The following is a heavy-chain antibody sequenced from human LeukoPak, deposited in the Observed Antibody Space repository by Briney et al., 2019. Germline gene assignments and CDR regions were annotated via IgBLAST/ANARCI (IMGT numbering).Heavy chain of an antibody. CDR3: ARDTPTYFDY. Sequence: PSETLPLTCTVSGGSVSSGSYYWSWIRQPPGKGLEWIGYIYYSGSTNYNPSLKSRVTISVDTSRNQFSLKLSSVTAADTAVYYCARDTPTYFDYWGQGTLVTVSS. J-gene: IGHJ4*02. CDR2: IYYSGST. V-gene: IGHV4-61*01. CDR1: GGSVSSGSYY. D-gene: IGHD1-26*01.